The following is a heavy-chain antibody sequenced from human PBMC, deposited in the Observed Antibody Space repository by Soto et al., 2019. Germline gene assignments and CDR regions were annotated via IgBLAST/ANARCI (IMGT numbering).Heavy chain of an antibody. CDR1: GFSLSTSGVR. J-gene: IGHJ4*02. V-gene: IGHV2-5*02. CDR2: IYWDDDK. D-gene: IGHD3-16*02. Sequence: ESGPTLVNPTQTLTLTCTFSGFSLSTSGVRVGWIRRPPGKALEWLALIYWDDDKRYSPSLKNRLTITKDTSKNQVVLTMTNMDPVDTATYYCAHISSITFGGVIVYFDYWGQGILVTVSS. CDR3: AHISSITFGGVIVYFDY.